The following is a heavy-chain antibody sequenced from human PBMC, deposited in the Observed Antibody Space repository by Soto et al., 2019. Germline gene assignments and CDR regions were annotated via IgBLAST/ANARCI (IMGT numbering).Heavy chain of an antibody. J-gene: IGHJ4*02. CDR3: ARVNNYYDSSGYYAFHY. V-gene: IGHV1-46*01. CDR1: GYTFTNYY. D-gene: IGHD3-22*01. Sequence: ASVKVSCKTSGYTFTNYYMHWVRQAPGQGLEWMGIIKCSGGETTYAQKFLGRVTITRDTFASITYMDLSSLGSEDTAVYYCARVNNYYDSSGYYAFHYWGQGTLVTVSS. CDR2: IKCSGGET.